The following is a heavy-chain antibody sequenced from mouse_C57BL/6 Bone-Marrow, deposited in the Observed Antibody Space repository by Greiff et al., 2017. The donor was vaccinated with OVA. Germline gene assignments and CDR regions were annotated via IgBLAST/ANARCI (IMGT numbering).Heavy chain of an antibody. J-gene: IGHJ1*03. CDR2: IDPSDSYT. CDR1: GYTFTSYW. CDR3: ARRNYYYGSSHWYCDV. Sequence: QVQLQQPGAELVMPGASVKLSCKASGYTFTSYWMHWVKQRPGQGLEWIGEIDPSDSYTNYNQKFKGKSTLTVDKSSSTAYMQLSSLTSEDSAVYYCARRNYYYGSSHWYCDVWGTGTTVTVSS. D-gene: IGHD1-1*01. V-gene: IGHV1-69*01.